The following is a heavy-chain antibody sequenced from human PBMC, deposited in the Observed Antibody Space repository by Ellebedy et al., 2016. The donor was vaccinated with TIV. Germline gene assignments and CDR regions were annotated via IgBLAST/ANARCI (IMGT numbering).Heavy chain of an antibody. CDR3: ARDLIPAAMGMDV. CDR1: GDSISNNDYY. V-gene: IGHV4-31*03. CDR2: IHHSGSA. Sequence: SETLSLXXNVSGDSISNNDYYWSWIRQHPGKGLEWIGYIHHSGSAFYSPALESRSTISVDTSKNQFSLKLISVTAADTAVYYCARDLIPAAMGMDVWGQGTTVTVSS. D-gene: IGHD2-2*01. J-gene: IGHJ6*02.